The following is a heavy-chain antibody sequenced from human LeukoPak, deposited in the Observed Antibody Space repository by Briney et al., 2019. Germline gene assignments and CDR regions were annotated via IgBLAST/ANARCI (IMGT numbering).Heavy chain of an antibody. J-gene: IGHJ4*02. CDR1: GGSISTYY. V-gene: IGHV4-59*01. CDR3: ARGGWELWFPFDY. D-gene: IGHD5-18*01. Sequence: PSETLSLTCTVSGGSISTYYWNWLRQPPGEGLEWIGYIYHSGSTNYNPSLQSRVTISVDTSKNQFSLKLSSVTAADTAVYYCARGGWELWFPFDYWGQGTLVTVSS. CDR2: IYHSGST.